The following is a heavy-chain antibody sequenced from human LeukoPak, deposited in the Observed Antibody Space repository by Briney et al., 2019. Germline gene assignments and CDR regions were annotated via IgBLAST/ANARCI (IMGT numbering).Heavy chain of an antibody. CDR2: MYLSGTT. D-gene: IGHD3-22*01. Sequence: SETLSLTCTVSGDSINSLDLWSWVRQPPGQGLEWIGEMYLSGTTHSNPSVKSRVTISIDKSKYQFFLNLSSVTAADTAVYYCAGLVGRYSSGLYYYYFDYWGQGTLVTVSS. V-gene: IGHV4-4*02. J-gene: IGHJ4*02. CDR1: GDSINSLDL. CDR3: AGLVGRYSSGLYYYYFDY.